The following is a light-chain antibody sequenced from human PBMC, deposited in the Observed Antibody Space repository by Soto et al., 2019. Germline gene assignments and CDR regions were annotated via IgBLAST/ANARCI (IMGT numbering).Light chain of an antibody. CDR3: SSYTSSSTRLYF. CDR2: DVS. V-gene: IGLV2-14*01. J-gene: IGLJ1*01. CDR1: SSDVGGYNY. Sequence: QSALTQPASVSGSPGQSITISCTGTSSDVGGYNYVSWYQQHPGKAPKLMIYDVSNRPSGVSNRFAGSKSGNTASLTISGLQAEDEAEYYCSSYTSSSTRLYFFRPGTQVTVL.